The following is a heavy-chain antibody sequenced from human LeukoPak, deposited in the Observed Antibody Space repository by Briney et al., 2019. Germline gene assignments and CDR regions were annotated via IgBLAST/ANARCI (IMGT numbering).Heavy chain of an antibody. V-gene: IGHV3-11*06. J-gene: IGHJ4*02. CDR2: ISSSSGYT. CDR3: ARAASSSGWYYFDY. D-gene: IGHD6-19*01. CDR1: GFTFSDYY. Sequence: GGSLRLSCAASGFTFSDYYMSWIRQAPGKGLEWVSYISSSSGYTNYADSVKGRFSISRDNAKNSLYLQMNSLRAEDMAVFYCARAASSSGWYYFDYWGQGTLVTVSS.